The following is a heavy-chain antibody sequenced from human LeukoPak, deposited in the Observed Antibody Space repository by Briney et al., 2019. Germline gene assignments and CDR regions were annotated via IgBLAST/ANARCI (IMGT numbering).Heavy chain of an antibody. J-gene: IGHJ4*02. CDR2: ISGSGGST. Sequence: GGSLRLSCAASGFTFSSYAMSWVRQAPGKGLEWVSAISGSGGSTYYADSVKGRFTISRDNSKNTLYLQMNSLGAEDTAVYYYAKDLGVGNPSYFDYWGQGTLVTVSS. CDR1: GFTFSSYA. V-gene: IGHV3-23*01. CDR3: AKDLGVGNPSYFDY. D-gene: IGHD4-23*01.